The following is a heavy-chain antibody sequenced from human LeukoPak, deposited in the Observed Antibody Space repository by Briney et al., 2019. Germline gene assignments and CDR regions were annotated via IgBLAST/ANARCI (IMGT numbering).Heavy chain of an antibody. CDR3: ATAGGGSYAQRTVYYFDY. Sequence: GGSLRLSCVASGFTFSKYTLSWIRQPPGKGLEWVAGIYGGGSGTTFYAESVRGRFTISRDNSRTTVYLQMNNLRDEDTAVYYCATAGGGSYAQRTVYYFDYWGQGTLVTVSS. D-gene: IGHD1-26*01. V-gene: IGHV3-23*01. CDR1: GFTFSKYT. CDR2: IYGGGSGTT. J-gene: IGHJ4*02.